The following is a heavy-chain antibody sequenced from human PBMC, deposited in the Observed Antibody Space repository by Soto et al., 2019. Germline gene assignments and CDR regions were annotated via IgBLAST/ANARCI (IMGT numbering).Heavy chain of an antibody. CDR2: ISAYNGNT. D-gene: IGHD2-21*02. J-gene: IGHJ3*02. Sequence: ASVKVSCKASGYTFTSYGISWVRQAPGQGLEWMGWISAYNGNTNYAQKLQGRVNMTTDTSTSTAYMELRSLRSDDTAVYYSGRDPYCGGDCYPDTDAFDIWGQGTMVTVSS. CDR1: GYTFTSYG. V-gene: IGHV1-18*01. CDR3: GRDPYCGGDCYPDTDAFDI.